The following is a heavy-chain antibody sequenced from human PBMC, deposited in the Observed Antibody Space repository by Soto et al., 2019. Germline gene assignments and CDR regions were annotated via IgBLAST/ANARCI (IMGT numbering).Heavy chain of an antibody. V-gene: IGHV1-24*01. CDR3: ATHYDILTGYYAFDY. CDR2: FDPEDGET. Sequence: ASVKVSCKVSGYTLTELSMHWVRQAPGKGLEWMGGFDPEDGETIYAQKFQGRVTMTEDTSTDTAYMELSSLRSEDTAVYYCATHYDILTGYYAFDYWGQGTLVTVSS. CDR1: GYTLTELS. J-gene: IGHJ4*02. D-gene: IGHD3-9*01.